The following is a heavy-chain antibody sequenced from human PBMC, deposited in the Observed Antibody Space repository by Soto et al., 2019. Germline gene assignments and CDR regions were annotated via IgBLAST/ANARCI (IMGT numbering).Heavy chain of an antibody. J-gene: IGHJ4*02. Sequence: SETLSLTCAVYGGSFSGYYWSWIRQPPGKGLEWIGEINHSGSTNYNPSLKSRVTISVDTSKSQFSLKLSSVTAADTAVYYCARAGDPAGFDYWGQGTLVTVSS. CDR3: ARAGDPAGFDY. CDR1: GGSFSGYY. V-gene: IGHV4-34*01. D-gene: IGHD4-17*01. CDR2: INHSGST.